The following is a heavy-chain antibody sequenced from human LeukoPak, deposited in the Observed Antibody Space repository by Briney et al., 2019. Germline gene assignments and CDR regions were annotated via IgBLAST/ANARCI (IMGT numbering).Heavy chain of an antibody. Sequence: GGSLRLSCAASGFTFSSYWMSWVRQAPGKGLEWVANTKQDGREKYYVDSVKGRFTISRDNAKNSLYLQMNSLSAEDTAVYYCARSYSSSSDFDYWGQGTLVTVSS. CDR3: ARSYSSSSDFDY. D-gene: IGHD6-6*01. J-gene: IGHJ4*02. V-gene: IGHV3-7*01. CDR1: GFTFSSYW. CDR2: TKQDGREK.